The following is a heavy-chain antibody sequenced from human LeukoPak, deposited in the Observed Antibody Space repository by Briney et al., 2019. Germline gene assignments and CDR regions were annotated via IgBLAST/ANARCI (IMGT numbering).Heavy chain of an antibody. J-gene: IGHJ4*02. CDR1: GFPLSSYA. V-gene: IGHV3-15*01. D-gene: IGHD1-14*01. CDR2: IKRKSDGGTT. Sequence: GGSLRLSCVVSGFPLSSYAMSWVRQAPGKWLEWVGRIKRKSDGGTTDYAAPVKGRFTISRDDSKNTLYLQMNSLKSEDTAVYYCTTELDVRPNHYWGQGTLVTVSS. CDR3: TTELDVRPNHY.